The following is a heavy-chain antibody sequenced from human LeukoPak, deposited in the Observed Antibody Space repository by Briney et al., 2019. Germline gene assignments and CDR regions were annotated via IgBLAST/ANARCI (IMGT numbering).Heavy chain of an antibody. D-gene: IGHD3-10*01. CDR3: ASSYYYGSGSYYYGMDV. CDR1: GYTFTSYG. J-gene: IGHJ6*04. Sequence: ASVKVSCKASGYTFTSYGISWVRQAPGQGLEWMGWISAYNGNTNYAQKLQGRVTMTTDTSTSTAYMELRSLRSDDTAVYYCASSYYYGSGSYYYGMDVWGKGTTVTDSS. CDR2: ISAYNGNT. V-gene: IGHV1-18*04.